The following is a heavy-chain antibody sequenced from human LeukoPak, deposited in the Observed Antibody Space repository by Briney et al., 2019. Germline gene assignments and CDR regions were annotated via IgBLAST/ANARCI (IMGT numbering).Heavy chain of an antibody. J-gene: IGHJ6*03. D-gene: IGHD3-22*01. CDR2: INPNSGGT. CDR1: GYTFTGYY. V-gene: IGHV1-2*02. CDR3: ARVIGYYYYMDV. Sequence: ASVKVSCKASGYTFTGYYMHWVRQAPGQGLEWMGWINPNSGGTNYAQKFQGRVTMTRDTSISTAYMELSRLRSDDTAVYYCARVIGYYYYMDVWGKGTTVTVSS.